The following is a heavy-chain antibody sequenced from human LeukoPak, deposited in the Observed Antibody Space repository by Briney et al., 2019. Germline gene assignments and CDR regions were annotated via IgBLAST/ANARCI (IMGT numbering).Heavy chain of an antibody. CDR3: AGEKSRSYDY. V-gene: IGHV3-48*01. CDR2: ISGSGTTM. CDR1: GFAFSTYN. D-gene: IGHD1-26*01. Sequence: GGSLRLSCAASGFAFSTYNMNWVRQAPGKGLEWVSYISGSGTTMYYADPVRGRFTVSRDTAKGSLYLQMNSLRADDTAVYFAAGEKSRSYDYWGQGTLVTVSS. J-gene: IGHJ4*02.